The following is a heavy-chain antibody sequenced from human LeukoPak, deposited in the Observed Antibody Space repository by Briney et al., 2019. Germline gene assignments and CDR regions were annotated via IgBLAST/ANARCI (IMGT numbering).Heavy chain of an antibody. CDR1: GYTFTSYG. CDR3: ARGITIFGVVNYFDY. Sequence: ASVKVSCKASGYTFTSYGISWVRQAPGQGLEWMGWISAYNGNTNYAQKLQGRVTMTTDTSTSTAYMELRSLGSDDTAVYYCARGITIFGVVNYFDYWGQGTLVTVSS. CDR2: ISAYNGNT. J-gene: IGHJ4*02. V-gene: IGHV1-18*01. D-gene: IGHD3-3*01.